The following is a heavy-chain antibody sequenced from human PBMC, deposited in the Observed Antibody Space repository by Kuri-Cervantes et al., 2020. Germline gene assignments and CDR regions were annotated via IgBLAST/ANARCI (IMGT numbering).Heavy chain of an antibody. CDR1: GFTFSSYS. V-gene: IGHV3-48*01. D-gene: IGHD5-24*01. Sequence: GESLKISCAASGFTFSSYSMNWVRQAPGKGLEWVSYISSSSSTIYYADSVKGRFTISRDNSKNTLYLQMNSLRAEDTAVYYCARKDGYNSGAYSYWGQGTLVTVSS. CDR3: ARKDGYNSGAYSY. J-gene: IGHJ4*02. CDR2: ISSSSSTI.